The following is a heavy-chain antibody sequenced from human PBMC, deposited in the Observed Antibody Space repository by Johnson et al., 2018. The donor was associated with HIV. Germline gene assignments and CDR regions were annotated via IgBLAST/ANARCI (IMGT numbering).Heavy chain of an antibody. V-gene: IGHV3-66*02. CDR3: SREGRDLVTRGSFDA. D-gene: IGHD3-9*01. J-gene: IGHJ3*01. CDR2: IFTVGDV. CDR1: GFTFSSYW. Sequence: LQLVESGGGLVQPGGSLRLSCAASGFTFSSYWMSWVRQAPGKGLEWVSVIFTVGDVYYADSVKGRFTISRDSSKNTVDLQMNSLRPEDTAVYYCSREGRDLVTRGSFDAWGQGTVVTVAS.